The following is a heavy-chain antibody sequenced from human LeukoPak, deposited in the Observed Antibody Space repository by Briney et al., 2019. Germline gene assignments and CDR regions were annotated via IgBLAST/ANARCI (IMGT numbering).Heavy chain of an antibody. J-gene: IGHJ6*03. CDR1: GGTFNSYA. V-gene: IGHV1-69*01. D-gene: IGHD6-13*01. CDR2: IIPIFGTA. CDR3: ARDGYSSSWYSGYSSTYYYYMDV. Sequence: SVKVSCKASGGTFNSYAISWVRQAPGQGLEWMGGIIPIFGTANYAQKFQGRVTITADESTSTAYMELSSLRSEDTAVYYCARDGYSSSWYSGYSSTYYYYMDVWGKGTTVTVSS.